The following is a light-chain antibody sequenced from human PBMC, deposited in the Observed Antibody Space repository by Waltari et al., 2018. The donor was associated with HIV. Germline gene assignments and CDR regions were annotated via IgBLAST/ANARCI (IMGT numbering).Light chain of an antibody. CDR1: EEIANY. V-gene: IGKV1-9*01. CDR2: GAP. CDR3: QQLSTYPIT. J-gene: IGKJ5*01. Sequence: DIQLTQSPSFLSASVGDRVTITCRASEEIANYLAWYQQRTGKAPKLQIYGAPTLQRGVPSRFSGGGSGTEFTLTISSLQPEDFATYFCQQLSTYPITFGQGTRLEIK.